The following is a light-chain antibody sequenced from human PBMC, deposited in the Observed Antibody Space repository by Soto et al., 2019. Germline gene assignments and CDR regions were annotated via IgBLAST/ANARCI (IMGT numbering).Light chain of an antibody. Sequence: QSALTQPASVSGSPGQSITISCTGTSSDVGDYNFVSWYQHHPGKAPKLIIYEVDARPSGISDRFSGSRSGNTASLTISGLQAEDEADYFCISYANSNTLLWVFGGGTKLT. J-gene: IGLJ3*02. CDR3: ISYANSNTLLWV. V-gene: IGLV2-14*01. CDR2: EVD. CDR1: SSDVGDYNF.